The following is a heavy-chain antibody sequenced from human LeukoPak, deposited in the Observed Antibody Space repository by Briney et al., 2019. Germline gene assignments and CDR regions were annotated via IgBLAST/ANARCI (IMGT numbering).Heavy chain of an antibody. V-gene: IGHV3-15*01. J-gene: IGHJ5*02. CDR1: GFTLSNAW. CDR3: TTGLPAATYNWFDP. D-gene: IGHD2-2*01. Sequence: PGGSLRLSCAVSGFTLSNAWMKWVRQAPGKGLEWVGRSKSKADGETTDYAAPVKGRFTISRDDSKNTLFLQMNSLKTEDTAMYYCTTGLPAATYNWFDPWGQGTLVTVSS. CDR2: SKSKADGETT.